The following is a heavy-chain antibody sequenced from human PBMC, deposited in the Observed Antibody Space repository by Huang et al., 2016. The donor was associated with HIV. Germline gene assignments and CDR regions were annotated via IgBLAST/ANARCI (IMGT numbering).Heavy chain of an antibody. J-gene: IGHJ2*01. V-gene: IGHV4-34*01. CDR1: GGSVSGHY. CDR3: ARASWYEPRSWYFGL. D-gene: IGHD6-13*01. Sequence: QVQLQQWGAGLLKPSEALSLTCAVYGGSVSGHYWSWIRQPPVTGLEWIAEINDNGYTNYTPSLKRRVTISVHTSRNQCSLKPNSVTAADAAVYYCARASWYEPRSWYFGLWGRGTLVTVSS. CDR2: INDNGYT.